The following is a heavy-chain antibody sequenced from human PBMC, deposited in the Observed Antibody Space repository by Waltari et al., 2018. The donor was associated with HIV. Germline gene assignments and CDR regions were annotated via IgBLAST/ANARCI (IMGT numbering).Heavy chain of an antibody. Sequence: QVQLQESGPGLVKPSETLSLTCSVYGGGISGYYWSWIRQSPGNGLEFIGYIFYTGSTNYNPSLKSRVTISVDTSKNQFSLRLSSVTAADTAVFYCARGGGYDSGMDVWGQGTTVTVSS. CDR2: IFYTGST. D-gene: IGHD2-15*01. V-gene: IGHV4-59*01. CDR1: GGGISGYY. CDR3: ARGGGYDSGMDV. J-gene: IGHJ6*02.